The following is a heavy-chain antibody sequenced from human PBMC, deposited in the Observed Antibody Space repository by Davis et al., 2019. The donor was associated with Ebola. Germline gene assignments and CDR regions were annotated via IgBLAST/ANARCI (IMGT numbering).Heavy chain of an antibody. V-gene: IGHV4-39*01. Sequence: SETLSLTCTVSGVSISSSSFHWGWIRQSPGKELEWIGSIYYSGATYYNPSLQSRVTMSVDTSKNHLSLKLSSVTAADTAVYYCVGVDYYYYGMDVWGKGTTVTVSS. CDR1: GVSISSSSFH. CDR2: IYYSGAT. J-gene: IGHJ6*04. D-gene: IGHD2-15*01. CDR3: VGVDYYYYGMDV.